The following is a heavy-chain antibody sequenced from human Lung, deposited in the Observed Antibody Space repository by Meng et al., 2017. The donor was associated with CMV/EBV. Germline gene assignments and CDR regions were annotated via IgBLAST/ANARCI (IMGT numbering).Heavy chain of an antibody. CDR1: RGRFGNYG. J-gene: IGHJ4*02. D-gene: IGHD6-19*01. CDR2: IIPFLGVA. CDR3: ATDAVARGDY. V-gene: IGHV1-69*10. Sequence: SXXVSCKASRGRFGNYGISWARQAPGQGLERMGGIIPFLGVASYAPKFKGRFTITTDKSTGTVYMDLSSLRSEDTAVYYCATDAVARGDYWGQGTMVTVTS.